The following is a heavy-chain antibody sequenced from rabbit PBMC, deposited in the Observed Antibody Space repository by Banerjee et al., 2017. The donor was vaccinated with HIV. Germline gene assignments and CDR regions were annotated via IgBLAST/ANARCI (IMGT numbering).Heavy chain of an antibody. Sequence: QEQLVESGGDLVRPEGSLTLTCTASGFSFSSSDYMCWVRQAPGKGLEWIACIGAGSGRTYYASWAKGRFTISKSTSLNTVTLQMTSLTGADTATYFCARSGGSGYYNALNLWGPGTLVTVS. V-gene: IGHV1S45*01. D-gene: IGHD1-1*01. CDR3: ARSGGSGYYNALNL. CDR2: IGAGSGRT. J-gene: IGHJ4*01. CDR1: GFSFSSSDY.